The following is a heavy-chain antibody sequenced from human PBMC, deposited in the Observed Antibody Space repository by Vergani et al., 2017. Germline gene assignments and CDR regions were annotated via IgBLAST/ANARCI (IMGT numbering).Heavy chain of an antibody. CDR1: GITFKNAW. CDR2: IRSKNDGGTA. J-gene: IGHJ4*02. Sequence: EVQVVESGGGLIKPGGSLRLSCVVSGITFKNAWINWFRQATGKGLEWIGRIRSKNDGGTADYAAPLKGRFTISRDDSKDSAFLLVNNLKTEDTAVYFCYTDYHDYWGQGTLVTVSS. V-gene: IGHV3-15*01. CDR3: YTDYHDY. D-gene: IGHD2-2*02.